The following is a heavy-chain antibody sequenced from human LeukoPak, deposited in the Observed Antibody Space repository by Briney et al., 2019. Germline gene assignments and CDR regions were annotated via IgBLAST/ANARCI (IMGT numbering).Heavy chain of an antibody. CDR2: FDPEDGET. Sequence: ASVKVSCKVSGYTLTELSMHWVRQAPGKGLEWMGGFDPEDGETIYAQKFQGRVTMTEDTSTDTAYMELSRLRSEDTAVYYCATHLRGWYSAFDIWGQGTMVTVSS. D-gene: IGHD6-19*01. CDR1: GYTLTELS. J-gene: IGHJ3*02. CDR3: ATHLRGWYSAFDI. V-gene: IGHV1-24*01.